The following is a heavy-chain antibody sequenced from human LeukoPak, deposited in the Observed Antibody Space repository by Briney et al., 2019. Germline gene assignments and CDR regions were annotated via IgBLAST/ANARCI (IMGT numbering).Heavy chain of an antibody. CDR1: GGSISSGGYS. V-gene: IGHV4-30-2*01. CDR2: IYHSGST. Sequence: PSQTLSLTCAVSGGSISSGGYSWSWIRQPPGKGLEWIGYIYHSGSTYYNPSLKSRVTISVDRSKNQFSLKLSSVTAADTAVYYCARGYCSSTSCYMFWFDPWGQGTLVTVSS. J-gene: IGHJ5*02. CDR3: ARGYCSSTSCYMFWFDP. D-gene: IGHD2-2*02.